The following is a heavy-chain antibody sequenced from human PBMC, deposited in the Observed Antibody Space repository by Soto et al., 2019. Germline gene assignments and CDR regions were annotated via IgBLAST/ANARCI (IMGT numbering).Heavy chain of an antibody. CDR2: IKSKSDGGTA. CDR3: STDPVGGWGGS. Sequence: EVQLVESGGGLVEPGGSLTFSCTASGFNFNNAWMSWVRQAPGKGLEWLGRIKSKSDGGTADYAAPVKGRFTISRDDSKNTLYLQMNSLKIEDTAVYYCSTDPVGGWGGSWGQGALVTVSS. D-gene: IGHD3-10*01. J-gene: IGHJ5*02. CDR1: GFNFNNAW. V-gene: IGHV3-15*01.